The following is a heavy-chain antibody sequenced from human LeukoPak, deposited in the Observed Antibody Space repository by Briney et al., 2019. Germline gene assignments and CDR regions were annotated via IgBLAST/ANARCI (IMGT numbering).Heavy chain of an antibody. J-gene: IGHJ1*01. CDR2: ISYDGSNK. V-gene: IGHV3-30*04. CDR1: GFTFSSYA. D-gene: IGHD2-8*01. CDR3: ARDALYDRGWFQH. Sequence: PGRSLRLSCAASGFTFSSYAMHWVRQAPGKGLEWVAVISYDGSNKYYADSVKGRFTISRDNAKNSLYLQMNSLRAEDTAVYYCARDALYDRGWFQHWGQGTLVTVSS.